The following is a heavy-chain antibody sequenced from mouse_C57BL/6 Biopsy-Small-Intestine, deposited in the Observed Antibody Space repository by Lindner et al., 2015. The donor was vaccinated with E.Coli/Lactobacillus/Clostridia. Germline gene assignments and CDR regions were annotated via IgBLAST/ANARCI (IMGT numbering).Heavy chain of an antibody. CDR3: ARSSSDAMDY. V-gene: IGHV1-63*01. Sequence: VQLQESGAELVRPGTSVKMSCKASGYTFTNYWIGWAKQRPGHGLEWIGDIYPGGGYTNYNEKFKGKATLTADKSSSTAYMQFSSLTSEDPAIYYCARSSSDAMDYWGQGTSVTVSS. D-gene: IGHD3-2*02. CDR1: GYTFTNYW. CDR2: IYPGGGYT. J-gene: IGHJ4*01.